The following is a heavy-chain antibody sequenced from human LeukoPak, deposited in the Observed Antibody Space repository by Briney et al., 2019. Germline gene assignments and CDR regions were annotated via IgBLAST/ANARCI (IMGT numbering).Heavy chain of an antibody. CDR1: GYSFTSYW. J-gene: IGHJ6*02. CDR3: ARTHSSSGYTYYYYYGMDV. CDR2: IYPGDSDT. D-gene: IGHD3-22*01. Sequence: GESLKISRKGSGYSFTSYWIGWVRQMPGKGLEWMGIIYPGDSDTRYSPSFQGQVTISADKSISTAYLQWSSLKASDTAMYYCARTHSSSGYTYYYYYGMDVWGQGTTVTVSS. V-gene: IGHV5-51*01.